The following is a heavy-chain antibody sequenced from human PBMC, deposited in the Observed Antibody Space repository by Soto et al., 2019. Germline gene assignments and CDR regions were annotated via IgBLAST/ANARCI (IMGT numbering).Heavy chain of an antibody. CDR1: GFILRDYY. J-gene: IGHJ6*02. CDR2: ISSGGTYI. Sequence: PGGSLRLSCAASGFILRDYYMTWIRQAPGKGLDYISYISSGGTYISYADSVKGRFTISRDNAKNSLFLQLNSLGAEDTGVYFCARLTVTPNYAMDVWGQGTTVTVSS. D-gene: IGHD4-17*01. V-gene: IGHV3-11*06. CDR3: ARLTVTPNYAMDV.